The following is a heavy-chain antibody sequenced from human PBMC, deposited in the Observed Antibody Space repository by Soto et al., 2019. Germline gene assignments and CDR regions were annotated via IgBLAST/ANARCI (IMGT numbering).Heavy chain of an antibody. V-gene: IGHV4-61*01. Sequence: SETLSLTCTVSGGSVSSGNYYWSWMRQPPGRGLEWIGYINYSGTTYYTPSLKSRVTISVDTSKNQFSLRLSSVTAADSAVYFCARTDNVGYYQHFGQGNLVTVSS. CDR2: INYSGTT. CDR1: GGSVSSGNYY. J-gene: IGHJ1*01. D-gene: IGHD3-3*01. CDR3: ARTDNVGYYQH.